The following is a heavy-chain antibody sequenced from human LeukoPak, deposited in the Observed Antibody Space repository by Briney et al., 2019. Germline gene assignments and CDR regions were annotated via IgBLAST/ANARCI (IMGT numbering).Heavy chain of an antibody. V-gene: IGHV3-23*01. D-gene: IGHD3-9*01. Sequence: GGSLRLSCVVSGFTFTNYAMTWVRQAPGKGLEWVSAISGSGNSTFYADSIKGRFTISGDNSKNTLYLQMNSLRAEDTAVYYCAKLPYDIFVSYYFDYWGQGTLVTVSA. CDR2: ISGSGNST. CDR1: GFTFTNYA. CDR3: AKLPYDIFVSYYFDY. J-gene: IGHJ4*02.